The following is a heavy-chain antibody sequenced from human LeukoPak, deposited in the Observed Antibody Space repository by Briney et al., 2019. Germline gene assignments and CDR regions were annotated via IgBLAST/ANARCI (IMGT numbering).Heavy chain of an antibody. D-gene: IGHD2-15*01. J-gene: IGHJ3*02. CDR2: IIGSGGST. Sequence: GGSLRLSCAASGFTFSSYAMSWVRQAPGKGLEWVSAIIGSGGSTYYADSVKGRFTITRENSKNTLYLQMNSLRAEDTAVYYCAKDGRIVVVVAAHAFDIWGQGTMVTVSS. V-gene: IGHV3-23*01. CDR3: AKDGRIVVVVAAHAFDI. CDR1: GFTFSSYA.